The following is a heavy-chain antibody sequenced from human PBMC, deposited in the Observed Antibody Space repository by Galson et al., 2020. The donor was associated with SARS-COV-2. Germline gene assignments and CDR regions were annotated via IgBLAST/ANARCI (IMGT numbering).Heavy chain of an antibody. CDR2: ISYDGSNK. CDR1: GFTFSSYG. D-gene: IGHD1-1*01. V-gene: IGHV3-30*18. CDR3: AKEHREPYYYYYYMDV. Sequence: GSLRLSCAASGFTFSSYGMHWVRQAPGKGLEWVAVISYDGSNKYYADSVKGRFTISRDNSKNTLYLQMNSLRAEDTAVYYCAKEHREPYYYYYYMDVWGKGTTVTVSS. J-gene: IGHJ6*03.